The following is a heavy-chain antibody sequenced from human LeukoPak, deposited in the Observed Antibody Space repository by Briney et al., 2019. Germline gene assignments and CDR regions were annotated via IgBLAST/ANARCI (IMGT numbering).Heavy chain of an antibody. D-gene: IGHD7-27*01. J-gene: IGHJ6*03. V-gene: IGHV4-38-2*02. CDR1: GHSINTDYY. Sequence: SETLSLTCTVSGHSINTDYYWAWVRQPPGKGLEWIGSIYHSGSTYYGPALKSRVTISVDTSKNQFSLQLHSVTAADTAVYYCTRDPGDTRYMDVWGKGTTVTDSS. CDR2: IYHSGST. CDR3: TRDPGDTRYMDV.